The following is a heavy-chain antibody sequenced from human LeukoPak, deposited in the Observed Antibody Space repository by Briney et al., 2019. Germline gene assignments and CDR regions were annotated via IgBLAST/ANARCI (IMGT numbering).Heavy chain of an antibody. D-gene: IGHD3-10*01. CDR1: GGSISSGGYY. CDR2: IYYSGST. CDR3: ARDGSGIDY. J-gene: IGHJ4*02. V-gene: IGHV4-31*03. Sequence: PSETPSLTCTVSGGSISSGGYYWSWIRQHPGKGLEWIGYIYYSGSTYYSPSLKSRVTISVDTSKNQFSLKLSSVTAVDTAVYYCARDGSGIDYWGQGTLVTVSS.